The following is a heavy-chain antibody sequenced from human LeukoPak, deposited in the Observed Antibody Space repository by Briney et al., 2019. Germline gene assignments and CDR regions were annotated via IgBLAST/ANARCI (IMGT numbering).Heavy chain of an antibody. V-gene: IGHV1-2*06. CDR2: INPNSGGT. Sequence: ASVKVSCKASGYTFTGYYMHWVRHAPGQGLEWMGRINPNSGGTNYAQKFQGRVTMTRDTSTSKAYMELSRLRSDDTAVYYCATWSEDTAMVDFDYWGQVTLVTVSS. D-gene: IGHD5-18*01. CDR3: ATWSEDTAMVDFDY. J-gene: IGHJ4*02. CDR1: GYTFTGYY.